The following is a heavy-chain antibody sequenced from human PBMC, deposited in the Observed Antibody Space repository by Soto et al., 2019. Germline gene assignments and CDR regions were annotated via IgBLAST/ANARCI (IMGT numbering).Heavy chain of an antibody. V-gene: IGHV3-23*01. D-gene: IGHD4-17*01. CDR2: ISAGGDKT. Sequence: EVQLLESGGGFVQPGGSLRLSCAASGFTFSNYVMSWVRQAPGKGLAWVSAISAGGDKTYYADSVKGRFTLSRDNSKNTLYLQMNSLRAEDTAVYYCAKVPPPHYGDYEPLDYWGQGTLVTVSS. CDR3: AKVPPPHYGDYEPLDY. CDR1: GFTFSNYV. J-gene: IGHJ4*02.